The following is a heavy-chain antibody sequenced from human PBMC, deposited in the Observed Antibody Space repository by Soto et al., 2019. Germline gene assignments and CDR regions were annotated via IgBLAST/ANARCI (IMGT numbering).Heavy chain of an antibody. CDR2: IYHSGST. J-gene: IGHJ4*02. D-gene: IGHD1-1*01. CDR3: ASQERGFDY. Sequence: SETLSLTCAVSGGSISSGGYSWSWIRQPPGKGLEWIGYIYHSGSTYYNPSLKSRVTISVDRSKNQFSLKLSFVTAADTAVYYCASQERGFDYWGQGTLVTVSS. CDR1: GGSISSGGYS. V-gene: IGHV4-30-2*01.